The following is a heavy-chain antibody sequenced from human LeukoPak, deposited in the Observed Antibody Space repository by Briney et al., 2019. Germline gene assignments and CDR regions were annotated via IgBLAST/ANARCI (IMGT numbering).Heavy chain of an antibody. J-gene: IGHJ3*02. CDR1: GLTFSRTY. V-gene: IGHV3-15*01. CDR3: STPICDVLTGPPESFDI. D-gene: IGHD3-9*01. CDR2: IKTKTDGGTT. Sequence: GGSLRLSCVATGLTFSRTYMTWVRQAPGKGLEWVGRIKTKTDGGTTDYAAPVKGRFTISRDDSKNTLYLQMNSLKTEDTAVYYGSTPICDVLTGPPESFDIWGQGTMVTVSS.